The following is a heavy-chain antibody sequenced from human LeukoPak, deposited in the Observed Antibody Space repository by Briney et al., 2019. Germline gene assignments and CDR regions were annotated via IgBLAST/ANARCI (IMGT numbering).Heavy chain of an antibody. CDR1: GGTFSSYA. Sequence: GASVKVSCKASGGTFSSYAISWVRQAPGQGLEWMGGIIPIFGTANYAQKFQGRVTITADKSTSTAYMELSSLRSEDTAAYYCAIPGYTYYYDSSGYPFTEVAFDIWGQGTMVTVSS. CDR3: AIPGYTYYYDSSGYPFTEVAFDI. V-gene: IGHV1-69*06. J-gene: IGHJ3*02. CDR2: IIPIFGTA. D-gene: IGHD3-22*01.